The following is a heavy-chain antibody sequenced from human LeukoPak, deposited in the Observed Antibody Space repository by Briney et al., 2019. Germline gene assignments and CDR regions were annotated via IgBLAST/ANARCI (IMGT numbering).Heavy chain of an antibody. D-gene: IGHD3-10*01. CDR3: ARLRRLLSLGDAFDI. J-gene: IGHJ3*02. CDR1: GYRFTSYW. V-gene: IGHV5-51*01. Sequence: GESRKISGKGSGYRFTSYWIGGVRQMPGKGREGMGIIYPGDSDTTYSPSFQGQVTISADNSISTAYLQWSSLKASDTAMYYCARLRRLLSLGDAFDIWGQGTMATVSS. CDR2: IYPGDSDT.